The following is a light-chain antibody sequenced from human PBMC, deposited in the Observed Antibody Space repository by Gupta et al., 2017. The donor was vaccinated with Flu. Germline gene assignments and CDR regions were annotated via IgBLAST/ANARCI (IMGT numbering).Light chain of an antibody. Sequence: PSSLSASVGDRVTSTCRARQSISDYLNWYQQKPGRAPELLIYAASRWESGVPSRFSGSGSGTDFTLTISRRQPEDFAPYYCQQRDNTPLTFGHGTXVDIK. CDR2: AAS. J-gene: IGKJ3*01. CDR3: QQRDNTPLT. CDR1: QSISDY. V-gene: IGKV1-39*01.